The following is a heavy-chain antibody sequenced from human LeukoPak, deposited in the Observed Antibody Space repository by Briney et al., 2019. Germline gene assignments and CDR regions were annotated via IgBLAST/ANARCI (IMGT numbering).Heavy chain of an antibody. CDR2: ISYYGSNK. CDR3: ERVENFDWLTWFDP. D-gene: IGHD3-9*01. J-gene: IGHJ5*02. Sequence: PGGALRLSCAASGFTFSSYAMHWVPQAPAKGLEWVAGISYYGSNKYYADFVKGRFTISRDNSKNTLYLQMNSLRAEDTAVYYCERVENFDWLTWFDPWGQGTLVSVSS. CDR1: GFTFSSYA. V-gene: IGHV3-30-3*01.